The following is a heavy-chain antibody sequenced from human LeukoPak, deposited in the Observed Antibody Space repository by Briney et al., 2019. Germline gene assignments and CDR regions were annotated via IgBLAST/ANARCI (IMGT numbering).Heavy chain of an antibody. CDR3: ARRGHCSSTSCRPHHYRTDF. D-gene: IGHD2-2*01. CDR2: IWYDGSNK. V-gene: IGHV3-33*01. Sequence: GGSLRLSCAASGFTFSSYGMHWVRQAPGKGLEWVAVIWYDGSNKYYADSVKGRFTISRDNSKNTLYLQMNSLRADDTAVYYCARRGHCSSTSCRPHHYRTDFCRQGTTATV. J-gene: IGHJ6*02. CDR1: GFTFSSYG.